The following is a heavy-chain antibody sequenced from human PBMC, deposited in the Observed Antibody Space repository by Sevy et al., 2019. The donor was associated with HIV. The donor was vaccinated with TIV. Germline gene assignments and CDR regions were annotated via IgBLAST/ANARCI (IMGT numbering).Heavy chain of an antibody. J-gene: IGHJ3*02. Sequence: GGSLRLSCAASGFTFSNTWMSWVRQAPGKGLELVGRIKIKNDGGTTDYAAPVIGRFTISRDDSKSTLYLRMNSLKIEDTAVYYCTTMGWHGGLDIWGQGTMVTVSS. V-gene: IGHV3-15*01. CDR1: GFTFSNTW. D-gene: IGHD2-15*01. CDR2: IKIKNDGGTT. CDR3: TTMGWHGGLDI.